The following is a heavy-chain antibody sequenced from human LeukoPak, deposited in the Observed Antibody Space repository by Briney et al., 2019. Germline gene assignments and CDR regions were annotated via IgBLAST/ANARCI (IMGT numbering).Heavy chain of an antibody. V-gene: IGHV3-21*01. CDR1: GFTFSSYS. CDR3: ARGLRYYGSGSYGDY. J-gene: IGHJ4*02. Sequence: PGGSLRLSCAASGFTFSSYSMNWVRQAPGKGLEWVSSISSSSSYIYYADSVKGRFTISRDNAKNSLYLQMNSLRAEDTAVYYCARGLRYYGSGSYGDYWGQGTLVTVSS. CDR2: ISSSSSYI. D-gene: IGHD3-10*01.